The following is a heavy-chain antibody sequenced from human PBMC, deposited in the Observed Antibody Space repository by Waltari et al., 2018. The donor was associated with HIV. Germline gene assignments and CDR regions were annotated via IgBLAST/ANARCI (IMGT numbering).Heavy chain of an antibody. CDR1: GYTFINFD. D-gene: IGHD3-22*01. Sequence: QVHLVQSGPEVKRPGAAGKISCKAYGYTFINFDVSWVRQAARPGPEWLGGRRPHGGKKACPNIFEDRDTMTRDVTTDTAYMEMSGLTPEDTAIYYCARNSNAKGNRYVYYGLDVWGQGTPVTV. J-gene: IGHJ6*02. V-gene: IGHV1-8*02. CDR2: RRPHGGKK. CDR3: ARNSNAKGNRYVYYGLDV.